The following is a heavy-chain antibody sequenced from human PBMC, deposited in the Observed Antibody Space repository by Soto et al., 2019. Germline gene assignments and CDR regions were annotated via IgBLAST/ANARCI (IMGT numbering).Heavy chain of an antibody. CDR2: ISGSGGSTYYAHTST. D-gene: IGHD2-2*02. Sequence: EVQLLESGGGLVQPGGSLRLSCAASGFTFSSYAMNWVRQAPGKGLGWVSTISGSGGSTYYAHTSTYYADSVKGRFTISIDNSKNTRYLQMNSLRAEDTAVYYCAKVGGTSHPPIPVDYWGQGTLVTVSS. J-gene: IGHJ4*02. V-gene: IGHV3-23*01. CDR1: GFTFSSYA. CDR3: AKVGGTSHPPIPVDY.